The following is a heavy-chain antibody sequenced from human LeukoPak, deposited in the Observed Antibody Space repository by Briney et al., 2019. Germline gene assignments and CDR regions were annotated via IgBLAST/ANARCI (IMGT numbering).Heavy chain of an antibody. V-gene: IGHV3-11*04. Sequence: PGGSLRLSCAASGFTFSEYYMGWLRQVPGKGLEWVSHISSSGSVEYYADSVRGRVTISRDNAKNSLHLQMNSLGVEDTAMYYCAKEGYSGSYSGDAFDIWGQGTMVTVSS. CDR2: ISSSGSVE. J-gene: IGHJ3*02. D-gene: IGHD1-26*01. CDR3: AKEGYSGSYSGDAFDI. CDR1: GFTFSEYY.